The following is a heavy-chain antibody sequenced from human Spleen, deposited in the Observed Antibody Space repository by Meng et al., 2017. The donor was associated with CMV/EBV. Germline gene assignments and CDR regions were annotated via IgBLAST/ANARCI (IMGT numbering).Heavy chain of an antibody. D-gene: IGHD6-19*01. CDR3: ARPREWLVIYDAFDI. J-gene: IGHJ3*02. Sequence: GESLKISCAASGFIFSSYAMHWVRQAPGKGLEWVAVISYDGSNKYYADSVKGRFTISRDNSKNTLYLQMNSLRAEDTAVYYCARPREWLVIYDAFDIWGQGTMVTVSS. V-gene: IGHV3-30*04. CDR1: GFIFSSYA. CDR2: ISYDGSNK.